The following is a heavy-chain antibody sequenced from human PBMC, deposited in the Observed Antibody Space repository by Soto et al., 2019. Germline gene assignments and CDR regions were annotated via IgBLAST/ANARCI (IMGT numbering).Heavy chain of an antibody. V-gene: IGHV3-23*01. J-gene: IGHJ4*02. CDR1: GFTFSAYA. Sequence: EVQLLESGGGLVQPGGSLRLSCAASGFTFSAYAMSWVRQAPGKGLEWVSAISGTSPSTYYADSVQGRFSISTDSSRKTLFLQMNTLRAEDTAVYFCATRIVGVEYWGQGTLVTVSS. CDR3: ATRIVGVEY. D-gene: IGHD2-15*01. CDR2: ISGTSPST.